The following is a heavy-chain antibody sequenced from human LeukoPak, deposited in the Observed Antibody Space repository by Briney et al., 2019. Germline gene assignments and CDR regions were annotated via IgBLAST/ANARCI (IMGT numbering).Heavy chain of an antibody. D-gene: IGHD3-10*01. Sequence: GRSLRLSCAASGLSFNSCGMHWVRQAPGKGLEWVAVISSDGSNKYYADSVKGRFTISRDNSKNTLSLQMNSLRTEDTAVFYCAKGSGGSGSFYNHFDCWGQGTLVTVSS. V-gene: IGHV3-30*18. CDR2: ISSDGSNK. J-gene: IGHJ4*02. CDR3: AKGSGGSGSFYNHFDC. CDR1: GLSFNSCG.